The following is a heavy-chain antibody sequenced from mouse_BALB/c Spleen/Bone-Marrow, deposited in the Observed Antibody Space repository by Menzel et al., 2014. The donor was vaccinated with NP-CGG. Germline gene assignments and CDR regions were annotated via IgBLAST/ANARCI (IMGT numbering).Heavy chain of an antibody. CDR1: GFTFSSSG. V-gene: IGHV5-17*02. CDR2: ISSGTSTI. CDR3: ARDDGYYIRNAMDY. Sequence: EVQLVESGGGLVQPGGSRKLSCAASGFTFSSSGMHWVRQAPERGLEWVAYISSGTSTIYYADTVKGRFTISRDNPKNTLFLQMTSLRSEDTAIYYCARDDGYYIRNAMDYWGQGTSVTVSS. J-gene: IGHJ4*01. D-gene: IGHD2-3*01.